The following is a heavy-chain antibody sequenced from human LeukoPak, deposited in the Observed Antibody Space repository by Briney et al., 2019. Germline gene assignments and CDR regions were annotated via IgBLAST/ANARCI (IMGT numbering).Heavy chain of an antibody. V-gene: IGHV1-2*02. Sequence: GASVKVSCQASGYTFTAYYIHWVRKAPEQGLEWMGWIYGNSGGTKYAQKFQGRVNMTRDTSISTAYMELSRLRSDDTAIYYCARALGLNDGQWLGYYWGQGTLVTVSS. D-gene: IGHD6-19*01. CDR1: GYTFTAYY. CDR2: IYGNSGGT. J-gene: IGHJ4*02. CDR3: ARALGLNDGQWLGYY.